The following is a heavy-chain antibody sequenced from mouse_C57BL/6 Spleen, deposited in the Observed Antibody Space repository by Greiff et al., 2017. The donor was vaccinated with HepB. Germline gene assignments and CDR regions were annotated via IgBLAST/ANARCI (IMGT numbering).Heavy chain of an antibody. V-gene: IGHV1-81*01. CDR1: GYTFTSYG. D-gene: IGHD2-2*01. J-gene: IGHJ2*01. CDR3: ARYNGYLYYVDY. Sequence: QVQLQQSGAELARPGASVKLSCKASGYTFTSYGISWVKQRTGQGLEWIGEIYPRSGNTYYNEKFKGKATLTADKSSSTAYMELRSLTSEDSAVYFCARYNGYLYYVDYWGQGTTLTVSS. CDR2: IYPRSGNT.